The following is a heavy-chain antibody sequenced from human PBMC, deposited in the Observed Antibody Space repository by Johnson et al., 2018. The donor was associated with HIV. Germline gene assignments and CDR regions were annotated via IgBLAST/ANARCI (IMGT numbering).Heavy chain of an antibody. V-gene: IGHV3-33*06. J-gene: IGHJ3*01. Sequence: QVQLVESGGGVVQPGRSLRLSCTASGFTFSSYGLHWVRQAPGKGLEWVAVILYDGSNKYYADSVKGRFTISRDNSKNTLYLQMNSLRAEDTAVYYCAKDLCTEREDDVVDVWGQGTMVTVSS. CDR2: ILYDGSNK. D-gene: IGHD1-26*01. CDR1: GFTFSSYG. CDR3: AKDLCTEREDDVVDV.